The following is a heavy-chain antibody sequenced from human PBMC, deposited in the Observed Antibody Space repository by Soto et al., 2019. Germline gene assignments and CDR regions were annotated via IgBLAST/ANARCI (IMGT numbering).Heavy chain of an antibody. CDR3: ERGEYYCGEYRNSYDNALDI. D-gene: IGHD3-10*01. Sequence: GESLKISCKGSGYSFTSYWIGWVRQMPGKGLEWMGIIYPGDSDTRYSPSFQGQVTISADKSISTAYLQWSSLKASDTAMYYCERGEYYCGEYRNSYDNALDIWGKGTTVTVSS. CDR1: GYSFTSYW. V-gene: IGHV5-51*01. J-gene: IGHJ3*02. CDR2: IYPGDSDT.